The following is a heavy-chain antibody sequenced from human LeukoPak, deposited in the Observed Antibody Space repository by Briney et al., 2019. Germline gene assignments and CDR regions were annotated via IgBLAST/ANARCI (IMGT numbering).Heavy chain of an antibody. J-gene: IGHJ3*02. Sequence: PSETLSLTCAVDGGSFIDYYWRWIRQPAGGGREWSGYIYYSGSTYYNPSLKRQVTISVDTSKDQFSLKLSSVTAADTAVYYCDRELGGGTFGVETHDAFVIWGQGTMVTVSS. CDR2: IYYSGST. D-gene: IGHD2/OR15-2a*01. V-gene: IGHV4-30-4*01. CDR1: GGSFIDYY. CDR3: DRELGGGTFGVETHDAFVI.